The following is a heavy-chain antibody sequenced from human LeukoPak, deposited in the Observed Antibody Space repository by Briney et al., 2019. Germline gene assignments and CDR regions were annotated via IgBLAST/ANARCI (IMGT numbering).Heavy chain of an antibody. CDR2: IKQDGSEK. CDR1: GFTFSSYW. J-gene: IGHJ4*02. Sequence: GGSLRLSCAASGFTFSSYWMSWVRQAPGKGLEWVANIKQDGSEKYYVDSVKGRFTISRDNAKNSLYLQMNSLRAEDTAVYYCARDLVDKAMATPPDYWGQGTLVTVSS. CDR3: ARDLVDKAMATPPDY. D-gene: IGHD5-18*01. V-gene: IGHV3-7*01.